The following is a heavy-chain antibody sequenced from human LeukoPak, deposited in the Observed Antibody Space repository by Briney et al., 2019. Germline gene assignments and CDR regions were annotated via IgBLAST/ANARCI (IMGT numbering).Heavy chain of an antibody. J-gene: IGHJ4*02. CDR1: GFTFDDYS. D-gene: IGHD6-13*01. V-gene: IGHV3-9*01. CDR3: GKARAIAAAGIGFDY. Sequence: PGGSLRLSCAASGFTFDDYSMHRVRQAPGKGLEWVSGISWNSGSKRYADSVKGRFTISRDNAKNSLYLQMNNLRAEDTALYYCGKARAIAAAGIGFDYWGQGTLVTVSS. CDR2: ISWNSGSK.